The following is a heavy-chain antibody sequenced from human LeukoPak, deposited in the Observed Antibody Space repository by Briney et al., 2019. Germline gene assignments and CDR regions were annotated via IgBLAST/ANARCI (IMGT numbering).Heavy chain of an antibody. CDR3: AKVGAPYYYDSSGSPVYYFDY. CDR2: ISWNSGSI. V-gene: IGHV3-9*01. Sequence: PGRSLRLSCAASGFTFDNYAMHWVRQAPGKGLEWVSGISWNSGSIGHADSVKGRFTISRDNAKNSLYLQMNSLRAEDTALYYCAKVGAPYYYDSSGSPVYYFDYWGQGTLVTVSS. D-gene: IGHD3-22*01. CDR1: GFTFDNYA. J-gene: IGHJ4*02.